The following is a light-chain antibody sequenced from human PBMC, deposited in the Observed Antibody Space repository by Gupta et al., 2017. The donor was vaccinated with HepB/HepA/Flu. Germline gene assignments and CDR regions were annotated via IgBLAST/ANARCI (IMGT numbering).Light chain of an antibody. CDR1: SSDVGGYNY. J-gene: IGLJ2*01. CDR2: DVS. V-gene: IGLV2-8*01. CDR3: SSYAGSNNLV. Sequence: QSALTHPPSASGSSGQSVTISCTGTSSDVGGYNYVSWYQQHPGKAPKLMIYDVSKRPSGVPDRFSGSKSGNTASLTVSGLQAEDEADYYCSSYAGSNNLVFGGGTKLTVL.